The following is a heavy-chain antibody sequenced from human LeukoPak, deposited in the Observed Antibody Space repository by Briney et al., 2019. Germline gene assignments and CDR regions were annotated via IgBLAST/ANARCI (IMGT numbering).Heavy chain of an antibody. CDR1: GFTSSDHY. D-gene: IGHD6-19*01. J-gene: IGHJ4*02. CDR2: SRNKANSYTT. CDR3: AISSGWNYFDY. Sequence: GGSLRLSCVGSGFTSSDHYMDWVRQAPGKGLEWVGRSRNKANSYTTQYAASVKGRFTISRDDSKNSLYLQMNSLKTEDTAVYYCAISSGWNYFDYWGQGTLVTISS. V-gene: IGHV3-72*01.